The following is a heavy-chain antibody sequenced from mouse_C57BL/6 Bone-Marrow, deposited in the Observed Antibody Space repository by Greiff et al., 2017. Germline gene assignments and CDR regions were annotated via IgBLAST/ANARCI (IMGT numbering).Heavy chain of an antibody. CDR2: IYPGSGGT. V-gene: IGHV1-72*01. CDR1: GYTFTSYW. J-gene: IGHJ1*03. D-gene: IGHD2-3*01. CDR3: ARREDGRYFDV. Sequence: VQLQQSGAEFVKPGASVKLSCKASGYTFTSYWMPWVQQRPGRGLEWIGSIYPGSGGTNYNEKFKSKATLTVDTPSSTAYMQLSSLTSEDSAVYYCARREDGRYFDVWGRGTTVTVSS.